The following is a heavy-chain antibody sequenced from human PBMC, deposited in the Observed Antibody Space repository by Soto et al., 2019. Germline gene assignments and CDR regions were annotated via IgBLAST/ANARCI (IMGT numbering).Heavy chain of an antibody. CDR2: TRNKANRYTT. V-gene: IGHV3-72*01. Sequence: EVQLVESGGGLVQPGGSLRLSCAASGFSFSDHYMDWVRQAPGKGLEWVARTRNKANRYTTEYAASVKGRFTISRDDSKNSLYLQMSSLQTEDTAVYYCGRVGDYNFWSGPDYWGQGTLVTVS. D-gene: IGHD3-3*01. CDR3: GRVGDYNFWSGPDY. CDR1: GFSFSDHY. J-gene: IGHJ4*02.